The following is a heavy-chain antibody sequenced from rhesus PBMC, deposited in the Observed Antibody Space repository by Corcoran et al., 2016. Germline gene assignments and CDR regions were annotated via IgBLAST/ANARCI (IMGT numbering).Heavy chain of an antibody. Sequence: QVQLQESGPGLVKPSETLSLTCAVSGFPIRSGSGLSWFLHPPGKGLEWIGYIGGSSGSTNYNPSLKSRVTISKDTSKNQFSLKLSSVTAADTAVYYCASGSGSWSNYFDYWGQGVLVTVSS. V-gene: IGHV4-127*01. D-gene: IGHD6-13*01. CDR3: ASGSGSWSNYFDY. J-gene: IGHJ4*01. CDR2: IGGSSGST. CDR1: GFPIRSGSG.